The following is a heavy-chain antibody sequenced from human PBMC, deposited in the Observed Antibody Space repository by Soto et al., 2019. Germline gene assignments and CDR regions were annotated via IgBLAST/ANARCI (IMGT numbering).Heavy chain of an antibody. D-gene: IGHD3-3*01. CDR1: GFTFSSYA. V-gene: IGHV3-23*01. J-gene: IGHJ4*02. CDR2: TSGSGGST. Sequence: EVQLLESGGGLVQPGGSLRLSCAASGFTFSSYAMSWVRQAPGKGLEWVSATSGSGGSTYYADSVKGQFTISRDNSKNTLYLQMNSLRAEDTAVYYCANQRFLDYYYFDYWGQGTLVTVSS. CDR3: ANQRFLDYYYFDY.